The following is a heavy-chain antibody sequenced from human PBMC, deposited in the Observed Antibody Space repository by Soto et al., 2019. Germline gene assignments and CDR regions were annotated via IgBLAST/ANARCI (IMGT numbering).Heavy chain of an antibody. D-gene: IGHD2-15*01. Sequence: PXETLSLTCDFSVVPIDTGGYSCNWLRQPPGKGLEWIGYIYHSGRTIYNPSLKSRVTMSLDRSKNQFSLKVTSVTAADTAVYYCARGPYITHSLFDYWGQGNLVTVSS. CDR2: IYHSGRT. J-gene: IGHJ4*02. V-gene: IGHV4-30-2*01. CDR3: ARGPYITHSLFDY. CDR1: VVPIDTGGYS.